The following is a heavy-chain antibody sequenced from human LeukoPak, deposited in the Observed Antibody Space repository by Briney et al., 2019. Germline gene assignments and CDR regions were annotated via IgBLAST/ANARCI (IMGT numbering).Heavy chain of an antibody. V-gene: IGHV3-23*01. Sequence: GGSLRLSCAASGFTFSSYAMSWVRQAPGKGLEWVSAISGSGGSTYYADSVKGRFTISRDSSKNTLYLQMNSLRAEDTAVHYCAKGSYYGSGSYFCDYWGQGTLVTVSS. CDR2: ISGSGGST. J-gene: IGHJ4*02. CDR3: AKGSYYGSGSYFCDY. CDR1: GFTFSSYA. D-gene: IGHD3-10*01.